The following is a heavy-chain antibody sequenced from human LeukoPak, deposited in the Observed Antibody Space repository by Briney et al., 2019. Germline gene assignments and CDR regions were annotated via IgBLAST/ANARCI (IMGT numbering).Heavy chain of an antibody. Sequence: ASVKVSCKASGYSFTTYHMHWVRQAPGQGLEWMGIINPSGGSTNYAQNFQGRVTMTRDMSTSTVYMELSSLRSEDTAVYYCAREAVTIFALVRTQTTKGPHRFDPWGQGTLVTVSS. CDR2: INPSGGST. D-gene: IGHD3/OR15-3a*01. V-gene: IGHV1-46*01. J-gene: IGHJ5*02. CDR3: AREAVTIFALVRTQTTKGPHRFDP. CDR1: GYSFTTYH.